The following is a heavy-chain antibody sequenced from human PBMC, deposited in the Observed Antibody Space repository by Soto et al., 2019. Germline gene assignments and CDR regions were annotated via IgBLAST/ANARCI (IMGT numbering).Heavy chain of an antibody. CDR2: IYHSGST. D-gene: IGHD6-19*01. Sequence: QLQLQESGSGLVTPSQTLSLTCAVYGGSISRGSYSWSWVRQPPGKGLEWIGYIYHSGSTYYNPSLTRRVTISVDRSKNQFSLKLSSVTAADTAVYYCARAGGLGAVAVDYWGQGTLVTVSS. CDR1: GGSISRGSYS. CDR3: ARAGGLGAVAVDY. J-gene: IGHJ4*02. V-gene: IGHV4-30-2*01.